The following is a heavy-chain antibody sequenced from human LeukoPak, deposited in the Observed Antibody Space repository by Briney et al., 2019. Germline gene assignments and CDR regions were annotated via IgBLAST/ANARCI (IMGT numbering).Heavy chain of an antibody. CDR3: TTDLIFGVVIGY. J-gene: IGHJ4*02. CDR2: IKSKTDGGTT. D-gene: IGHD3-3*01. Sequence: PGGSLRLSCAASGFTFSNAWMSWVRQAPGKGLEWVGRIKSKTDGGTTDYAAPVKGRFTISRDDSKNTLYPQMSSLKTEDTAVYYCTTDLIFGVVIGYWGQGTLVTVPS. V-gene: IGHV3-15*01. CDR1: GFTFSNAW.